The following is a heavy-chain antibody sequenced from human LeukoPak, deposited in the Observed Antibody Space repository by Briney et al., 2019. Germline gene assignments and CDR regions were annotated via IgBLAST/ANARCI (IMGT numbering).Heavy chain of an antibody. J-gene: IGHJ4*02. Sequence: ASVKVSCKASGFTFTSSAVQWVRQARGQRLEWIGWIVVGSGNTNYAQKFQERVTITRDMSTSTAYMELSSLRSEDTAVYYCAAGFSYYYDSSGYWGQETLVTVSS. V-gene: IGHV1-58*01. CDR1: GFTFTSSA. D-gene: IGHD3-22*01. CDR3: AAGFSYYYDSSGY. CDR2: IVVGSGNT.